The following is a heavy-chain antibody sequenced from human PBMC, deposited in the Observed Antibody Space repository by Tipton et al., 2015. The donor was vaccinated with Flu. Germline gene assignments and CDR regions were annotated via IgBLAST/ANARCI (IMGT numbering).Heavy chain of an antibody. V-gene: IGHV4-59*01. J-gene: IGHJ5*02. CDR1: GDSISSYY. Sequence: TLSLTCTVSGDSISSYYWSWIRQPPGKGLEWIGYIYYIGHTNYNPSLKSRLTISVDTSKNQLSLKLSSVTAADTAVYYCARLERGFWSGSNNWFDPWGQGILVTVSS. CDR2: IYYIGHT. CDR3: ARLERGFWSGSNNWFDP. D-gene: IGHD3-3*01.